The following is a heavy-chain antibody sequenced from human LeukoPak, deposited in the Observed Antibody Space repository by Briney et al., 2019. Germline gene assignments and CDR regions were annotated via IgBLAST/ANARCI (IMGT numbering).Heavy chain of an antibody. D-gene: IGHD3-3*01. Sequence: GGSLRLSCAASGFTFSSYSMNWVRQAPGKGLEWVSYISSSSSTIYYADSVKGRLIISRDNAKNSLYLQMNSLRAEDTAVYYCARVRDYDFFWEPTDYYGMDVWGQGTTVTVSS. CDR1: GFTFSSYS. CDR2: ISSSSSTI. CDR3: ARVRDYDFFWEPTDYYGMDV. J-gene: IGHJ6*02. V-gene: IGHV3-48*01.